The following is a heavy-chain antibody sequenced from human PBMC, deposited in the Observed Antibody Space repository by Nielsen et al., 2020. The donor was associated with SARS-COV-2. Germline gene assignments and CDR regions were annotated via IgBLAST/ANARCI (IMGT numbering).Heavy chain of an antibody. Sequence: GESLKISCAASGFTFSSYSMNWVRQAPGKGLEWVAVISYDGSNKYYADSVKGRFTISRDNSKNTLYLQMNSLRAEDTAVYYCARDESSSWTEYYFDYWGQGTLVTVSS. CDR1: GFTFSSYS. CDR3: ARDESSSWTEYYFDY. D-gene: IGHD6-13*01. V-gene: IGHV3-30*03. CDR2: ISYDGSNK. J-gene: IGHJ4*02.